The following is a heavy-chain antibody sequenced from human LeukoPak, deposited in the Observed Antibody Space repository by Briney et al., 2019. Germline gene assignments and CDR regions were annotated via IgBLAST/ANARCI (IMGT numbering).Heavy chain of an antibody. Sequence: GASLLLSWAASGFTFSNYEMHWVGQAPGKGLEWVSYISRGSSTIYYADSVKGRFTISRDNAKNSLYLQMNSLRAEDTAVYYCARVGWLGDYWGQGTLVTVSS. CDR3: ARVGWLGDY. CDR2: ISRGSSTI. J-gene: IGHJ4*02. V-gene: IGHV3-48*03. CDR1: GFTFSNYE. D-gene: IGHD5-24*01.